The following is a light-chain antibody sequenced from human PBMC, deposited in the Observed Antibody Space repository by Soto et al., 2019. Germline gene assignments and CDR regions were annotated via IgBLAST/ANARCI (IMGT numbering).Light chain of an antibody. CDR2: AAS. Sequence: EIVLTQSPDTLSLSPGESATLSCRASQSVRSSYLAWYQQTPGQTPRLLIYAASSRATGIPDRFSGSGSGTNFSLNINKLEAEDFVMYYCPQDGSSPRTFGQGTKVEIK. V-gene: IGKV3-20*01. J-gene: IGKJ1*01. CDR1: QSVRSSY. CDR3: PQDGSSPRT.